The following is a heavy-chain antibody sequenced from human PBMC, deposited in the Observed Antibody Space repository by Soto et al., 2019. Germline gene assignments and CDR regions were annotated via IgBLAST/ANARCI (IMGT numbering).Heavy chain of an antibody. CDR3: TKDAKFDDICTGYFVNYL. CDR2: ISPNSEKT. CDR1: GYTFSNFG. J-gene: IGHJ5*02. Sequence: GASVKVSCKASGYTFSNFGISWVRQAPGEGLEWMGWISPNSEKTKIAQRFQGRVTMTTDISTSTSYLELRGLTSDDTAVYYCTKDAKFDDICTGYFVNYLWGQGTPVTVSS. V-gene: IGHV1-18*01. D-gene: IGHD3-9*01.